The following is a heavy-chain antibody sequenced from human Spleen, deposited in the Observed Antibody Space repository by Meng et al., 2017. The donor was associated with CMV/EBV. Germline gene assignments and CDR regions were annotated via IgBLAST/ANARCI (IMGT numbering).Heavy chain of an antibody. CDR2: ISSSSSYI. V-gene: IGHV3-21*01. D-gene: IGHD3-10*01. Sequence: SCAASGFTFSSYSMNWVRQAPGKGLEWVSSISSSSSYIYYADSVKGRFTISRGNAKNSLYLQMNSLRAEDTAVYYCARDGGLYYFDYWGQGTLVTVSS. CDR1: GFTFSSYS. J-gene: IGHJ4*02. CDR3: ARDGGLYYFDY.